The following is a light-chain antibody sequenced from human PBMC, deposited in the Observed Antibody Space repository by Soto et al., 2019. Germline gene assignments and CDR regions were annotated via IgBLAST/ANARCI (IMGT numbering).Light chain of an antibody. CDR2: GVS. V-gene: IGLV2-14*01. J-gene: IGLJ3*02. CDR1: RSDIGSYNY. Sequence: QSALTQPASVSGSPGQSITISCSGTRSDIGSYNYVAWYQQFPGKTPKILIYGVSNRPSGVSSRFSGSKSGNTASLTISGLQAEDEADYYCTSYSRYRVLVFGGGTK. CDR3: TSYSRYRVLV.